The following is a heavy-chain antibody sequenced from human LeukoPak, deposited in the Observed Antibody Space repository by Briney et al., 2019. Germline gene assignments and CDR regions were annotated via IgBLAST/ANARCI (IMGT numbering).Heavy chain of an antibody. CDR3: ARDLVRGVIKVFDP. CDR2: INPNSGGT. D-gene: IGHD3-10*01. Sequence: ASVNVSCKASGYTFTGYYMHWVRQAPGQGLEWMGRINPNSGGTNYAQKFQGRVTMTRDTSISTAYMELSRLRSDDTAVYYCARDLVRGVIKVFDPWGQGTLVTVSS. V-gene: IGHV1-2*06. J-gene: IGHJ5*02. CDR1: GYTFTGYY.